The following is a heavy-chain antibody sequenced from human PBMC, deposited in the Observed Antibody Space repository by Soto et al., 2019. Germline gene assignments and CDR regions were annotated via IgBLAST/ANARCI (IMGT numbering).Heavy chain of an antibody. CDR2: IYYSGST. D-gene: IGHD3-22*01. Sequence: SETLSLTCTVSGGSISSSSYYWGWIRQPPGKGLAWIGSIYYSGSTYYNPSLKSRVTISVDTSKNQFSLKLSSVTAADTAVYYCASRAITNYYDSSGYSQPFDYWGQGTLVTVSS. CDR3: ASRAITNYYDSSGYSQPFDY. CDR1: GGSISSSSYY. J-gene: IGHJ4*02. V-gene: IGHV4-39*01.